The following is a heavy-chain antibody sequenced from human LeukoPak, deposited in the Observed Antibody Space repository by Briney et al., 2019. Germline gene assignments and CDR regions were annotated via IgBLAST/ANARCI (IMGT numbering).Heavy chain of an antibody. V-gene: IGHV3-7*03. CDR1: GFTFSSYW. J-gene: IGHJ5*02. CDR3: ASAGGYCSSTSCYPDWFDP. D-gene: IGHD2-2*01. CDR2: IKQDGSEK. Sequence: GGSLRLSCAASGFTFSSYWMSWVRQAPGKGLEWVANIKQDGSEKYYVDSVKGRFTISRDNAKNSLCLQMNSLRAEDTAVYYCASAGGYCSSTSCYPDWFDPWGQGTLVTVSS.